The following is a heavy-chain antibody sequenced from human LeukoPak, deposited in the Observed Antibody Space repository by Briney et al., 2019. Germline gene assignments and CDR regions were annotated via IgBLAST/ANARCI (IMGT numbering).Heavy chain of an antibody. J-gene: IGHJ6*03. V-gene: IGHV3-11*01. Sequence: GGSLRLSCAASGFTFSDYYMSWIRQAPGKGLEWVSYISSSGSTIYYADSVKGRFTISRDNAKNSLYLQMNSLRAEDTAVYYCARDAFLKYYDFWSGYSPTLSYYYYMDVWGKGTTVTVSS. CDR1: GFTFSDYY. D-gene: IGHD3-3*01. CDR2: ISSSGSTI. CDR3: ARDAFLKYYDFWSGYSPTLSYYYYMDV.